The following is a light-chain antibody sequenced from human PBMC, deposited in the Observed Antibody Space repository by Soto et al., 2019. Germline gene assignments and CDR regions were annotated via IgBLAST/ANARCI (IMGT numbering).Light chain of an antibody. CDR1: RSNIGGGYD. CDR3: QSYDSSLSAWV. J-gene: IGLJ3*02. V-gene: IGLV1-40*01. CDR2: GNI. Sequence: QSVLTQPPSVSGAPGQTITISCTGSRSNIGGGYDVHWYQQLPGTAPQLLVYGNINRPSRVPDRFSGSKSDTSASLAITGLQADDEADYYCQSYDSSLSAWVFGGGTQLTVL.